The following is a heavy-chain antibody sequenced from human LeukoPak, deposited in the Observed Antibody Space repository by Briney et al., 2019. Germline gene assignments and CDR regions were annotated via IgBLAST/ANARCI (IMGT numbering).Heavy chain of an antibody. Sequence: GGSLRLSCAASGFNFNIHAMSWVRQAPGKGLEWVSTIGGTAIATDYADSVKGRFTFSRDNSRNTLYLQMSNLKTEDTAVYYCVKDQLSGNGIYDPFDEWGQGTMVTVSS. CDR2: IGGTAIAT. CDR3: VKDQLSGNGIYDPFDE. D-gene: IGHD2-8*01. V-gene: IGHV3-23*01. CDR1: GFNFNIHA. J-gene: IGHJ3*01.